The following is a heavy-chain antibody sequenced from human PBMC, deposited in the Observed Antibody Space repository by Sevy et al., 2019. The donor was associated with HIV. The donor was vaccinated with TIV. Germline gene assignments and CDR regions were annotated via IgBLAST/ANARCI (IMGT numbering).Heavy chain of an antibody. V-gene: IGHV1-69*13. CDR3: ARRKNDAFDI. J-gene: IGHJ3*02. CDR2: NIPIFGTA. CDR1: GGTFSSYA. Sequence: ASVKVSCKASGGTFSSYAISWVRQAPGQGLEWMGGNIPIFGTANYAQKFQGRVTITADESTSTAYMELSSLRSEDTAVYYCARRKNDAFDIWGQGTMVTVSS.